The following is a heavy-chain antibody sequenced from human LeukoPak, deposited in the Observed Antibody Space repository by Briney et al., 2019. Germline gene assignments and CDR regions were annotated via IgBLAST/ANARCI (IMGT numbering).Heavy chain of an antibody. CDR1: GFTFRSHW. CDR2: IITDGTTT. CDR3: ARSLGYSSGG. D-gene: IGHD2-15*01. Sequence: AGGSLRLSCAASGFTFRSHWMHWVRQVPGKGLVWVSHIITDGTTTNYADSVKGRFTISRDNAKDTLYLQMHSLRVDDTAVYYCARSLGYSSGGWGQGTLVTVSS. V-gene: IGHV3-74*01. J-gene: IGHJ4*02.